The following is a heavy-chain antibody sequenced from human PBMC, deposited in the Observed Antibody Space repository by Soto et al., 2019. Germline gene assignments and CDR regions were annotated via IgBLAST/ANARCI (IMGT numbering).Heavy chain of an antibody. CDR2: ISYDGSNK. V-gene: IGHV3-30-3*01. CDR3: AKGYIAAAGVLDAFDI. D-gene: IGHD6-13*01. J-gene: IGHJ3*02. CDR1: GFTFSSYA. Sequence: PGGSLRLSCAASGFTFSSYAMHWVRQAPGKGLEWVAVISYDGSNKYYADSVKGRFTISRDNSKNTLYLQMNSLRAEDTAVYYCAKGYIAAAGVLDAFDIWGQGTMVTVSS.